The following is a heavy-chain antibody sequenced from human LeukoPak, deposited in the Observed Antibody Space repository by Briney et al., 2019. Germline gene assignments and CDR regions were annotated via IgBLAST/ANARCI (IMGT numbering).Heavy chain of an antibody. J-gene: IGHJ3*02. Sequence: AETLSLTCSLSGGSITSYYWSWIRQPPGKGLEWMAWIYSSGNAEYYPALKSRGTISLGEANNQFSLTLTSVTASDTAVYYCARTGEYSGSGPSWAFDIWGQGTMVTVSS. CDR2: IYSSGNA. D-gene: IGHD3-10*01. CDR3: ARTGEYSGSGPSWAFDI. CDR1: GGSITSYY. V-gene: IGHV4-4*09.